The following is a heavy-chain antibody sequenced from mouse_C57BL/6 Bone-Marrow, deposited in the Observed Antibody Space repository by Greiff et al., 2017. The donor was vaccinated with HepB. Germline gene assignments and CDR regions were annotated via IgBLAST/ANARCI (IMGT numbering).Heavy chain of an antibody. D-gene: IGHD1-1*01. J-gene: IGHJ4*01. V-gene: IGHV1-19*01. CDR1: GYTFTDYY. CDR3: ARRYYGSSYCAMDY. Sequence: VHVKQSGPVLVKPGASVKMSCKASGYTFTDYYMNWVKQSHGKSLEWIGVINPYNGGTSYNQKFKGKATLTVDKSSSTAYMELNSLTSEDSAVYYCARRYYGSSYCAMDYWGQGTSVTVSS. CDR2: INPYNGGT.